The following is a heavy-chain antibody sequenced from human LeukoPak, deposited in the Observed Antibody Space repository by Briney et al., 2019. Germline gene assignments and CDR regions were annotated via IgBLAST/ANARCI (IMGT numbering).Heavy chain of an antibody. CDR3: AAYDY. J-gene: IGHJ4*02. CDR1: GFTFSDYY. Sequence: GGSLRLSCAASGFTFSDYYMSWIRQAPGKGLEWVANIKQDGSEKYYVDFVKGRFTISRDNAKNSLYLQMNSLRAEDTAVYYCAAYDYWGQGTLVTVSS. V-gene: IGHV3-7*01. D-gene: IGHD3-16*01. CDR2: IKQDGSEK.